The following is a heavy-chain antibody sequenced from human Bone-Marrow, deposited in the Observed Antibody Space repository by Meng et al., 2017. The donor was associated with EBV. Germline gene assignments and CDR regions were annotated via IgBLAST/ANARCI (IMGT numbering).Heavy chain of an antibody. V-gene: IGHV4-4*02. CDR2: VYHSGNT. Sequence: QLQEWGADLVTPSGTLSLPCAVSGASIRSCSWWTRVRPPAGKGLEWIGEVYHSGNTNYNPSLKSRVTIALDKSQNQFFLKVTSVNAADTAVYYCAASTGWWRLDYWGQGTLVNVSS. J-gene: IGHJ4*02. D-gene: IGHD6-19*01. CDR3: AASTGWWRLDY. CDR1: GASIRSCSW.